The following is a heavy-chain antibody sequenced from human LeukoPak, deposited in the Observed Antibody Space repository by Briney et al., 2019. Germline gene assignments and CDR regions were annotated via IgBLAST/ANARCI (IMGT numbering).Heavy chain of an antibody. J-gene: IGHJ4*02. D-gene: IGHD6-13*01. CDR2: ISSSGSYI. V-gene: IGHV3-21*01. Sequence: GGSLRLSCAASGFTFSSYSMNWVRQAPGKGLEWVSSISSSGSYIYYADSVKGRFTISRDNAKNSLYLQMNSLRAEDTAVYYCARGRSSRTYSSSWYSAYRGQGTLVTVSS. CDR3: ARGRSSRTYSSSWYSAY. CDR1: GFTFSSYS.